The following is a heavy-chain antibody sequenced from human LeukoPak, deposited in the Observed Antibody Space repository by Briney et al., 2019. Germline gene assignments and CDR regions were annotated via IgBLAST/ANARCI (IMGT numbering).Heavy chain of an antibody. V-gene: IGHV3-48*03. D-gene: IGHD3-22*01. CDR1: GFTFSSYE. CDR2: ISSSGSTI. Sequence: GGSLILSCAASGFTFSSYEMNWVRQAPGKGLEWVSYISSSGSTIYYADSVKGRFTISRDNAKNSLYLQMNSLRAEDTAVYYCARDTSFSYYYDSSGYLDYWGQGTLVTVSS. J-gene: IGHJ4*02. CDR3: ARDTSFSYYYDSSGYLDY.